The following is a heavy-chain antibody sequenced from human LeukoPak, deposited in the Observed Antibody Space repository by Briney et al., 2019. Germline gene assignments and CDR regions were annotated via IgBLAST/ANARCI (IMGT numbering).Heavy chain of an antibody. CDR2: IKQDGSEK. CDR1: GFTFSSYG. CDR3: ARDGYSSTFDP. Sequence: GGSLRLSCAASGFTFSSYGMSWVRQAPGKGLEWVANIKQDGSEKYYVDSVKGRFTISRDNAKNSLYLQMNSLRAEDTAVYYCARDGYSSTFDPWGQGTLVTVSS. V-gene: IGHV3-7*01. J-gene: IGHJ5*02. D-gene: IGHD6-19*01.